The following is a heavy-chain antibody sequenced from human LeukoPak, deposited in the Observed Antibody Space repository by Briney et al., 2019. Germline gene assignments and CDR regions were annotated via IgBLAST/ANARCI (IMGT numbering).Heavy chain of an antibody. V-gene: IGHV3-66*01. CDR3: ARASQWLAFDD. D-gene: IGHD6-19*01. J-gene: IGHJ4*02. CDR1: GFTVSSNH. CDR2: FYNGGST. Sequence: GGSLRLSCAASGFTVSSNHMSWVRQAPGKGLEWVSVFYNGGSTNYADPVKGRFTISSDNSKNTLYLQMNSLRVEDTVVYFCARASQWLAFDDWGQGTLVTVSS.